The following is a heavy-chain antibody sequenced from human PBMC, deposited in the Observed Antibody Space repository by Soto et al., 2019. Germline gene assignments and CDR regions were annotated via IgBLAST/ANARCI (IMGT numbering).Heavy chain of an antibody. CDR1: GFTFSGYN. CDR3: AIRGTIAYAHHFDH. V-gene: IGHV3-11*01. D-gene: IGHD2-2*01. Sequence: QVQLVESGGGLVKPGGSLRLSCAASGFTFSGYNMSWIRQAPGKGLEWVSYITSSGSNTFDAESVKGRFTISSDNSMNLQYPQMNSLSAEDTAVYDCAIRGTIAYAHHFDHWGQGTLVTVSS. J-gene: IGHJ4*02. CDR2: ITSSGSNT.